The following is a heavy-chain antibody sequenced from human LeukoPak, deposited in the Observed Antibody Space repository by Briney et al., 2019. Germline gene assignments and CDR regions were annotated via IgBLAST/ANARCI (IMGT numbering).Heavy chain of an antibody. V-gene: IGHV4-31*03. CDR1: GGSISSGGYY. Sequence: SETLSLTCTVSGGSISSGGYYWSWIRQHPGKGLEWIGYIYYSGSTYYNPSLKSRVTISVDTSKNQFSLKLSSVTAADTAVYYCARSLRYFDWLPIRCYYYGMDVWGQGTTVTVSS. CDR2: IYYSGST. J-gene: IGHJ6*02. D-gene: IGHD3-9*01. CDR3: ARSLRYFDWLPIRCYYYGMDV.